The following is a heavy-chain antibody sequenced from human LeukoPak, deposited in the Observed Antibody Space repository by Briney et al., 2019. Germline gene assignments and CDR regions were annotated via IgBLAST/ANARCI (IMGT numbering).Heavy chain of an antibody. D-gene: IGHD6-19*01. CDR1: GFTFSSYA. J-gene: IGHJ4*02. V-gene: IGHV3-23*01. CDR2: ISGSGGST. CDR3: AKSRSGWYLFDY. Sequence: PGGPLRLSCAASGFTFSSYAMNWVRQAPGKGLEWVSAISGSGGSTNYADSVKGRFTISRDNSKDTLYLQMNSLRAEDTAVYHCAKSRSGWYLFDYWGQGTLVTVSS.